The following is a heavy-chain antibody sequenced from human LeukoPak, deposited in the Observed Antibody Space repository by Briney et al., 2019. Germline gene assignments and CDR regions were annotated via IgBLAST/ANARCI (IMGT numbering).Heavy chain of an antibody. CDR2: IIPIFCTA. CDR3: ARIAVADNFPVSDY. CDR1: GGTFSSYA. D-gene: IGHD6-19*01. J-gene: IGHJ4*02. Sequence: SVKVSCKASGGTFSSYAISWVRQAPGQGLEWMGGIIPIFCTANYAQKFQGRVTITAAESTSTAYMELSSLRSEDTAVYYCARIAVADNFPVSDYWGQGTLVTVSS. V-gene: IGHV1-69*13.